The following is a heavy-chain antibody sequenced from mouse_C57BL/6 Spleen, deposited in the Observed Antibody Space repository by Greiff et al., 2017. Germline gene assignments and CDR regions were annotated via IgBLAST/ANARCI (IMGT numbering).Heavy chain of an antibody. CDR2: ISDGGSYT. CDR3: AREGTTGYYYAIDD. J-gene: IGHJ4*01. Sequence: DVMLVESGGGLVKPGGSLKLSCAASGFTFSSYAMSWVRQTPEKRLEWVATISDGGSYTYYPDNLKGRFTISRDNAKNNLYLQMSHLKSEDTAMYDCAREGTTGYYYAIDDWGQGTSVTVSS. D-gene: IGHD2-12*01. CDR1: GFTFSSYA. V-gene: IGHV5-4*01.